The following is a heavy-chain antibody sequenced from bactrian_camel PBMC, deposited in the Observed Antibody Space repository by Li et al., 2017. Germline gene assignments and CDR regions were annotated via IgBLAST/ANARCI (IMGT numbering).Heavy chain of an antibody. CDR1: GFAFSNNW. J-gene: IGHJ4*01. CDR3: ATTGFDF. D-gene: IGHD5*01. CDR2: INGDGTIT. Sequence: VQLVESGGGLVQPGVSLRLSCAASGFAFSNNWMHWVRQVPGKGLEWLASINGDGTITDYLDSVKGRFTISRDNAKNTVYLQMNSLKSEDTALYYCATTGFDFWGQGTQVTVS. V-gene: IGHV3S6*01.